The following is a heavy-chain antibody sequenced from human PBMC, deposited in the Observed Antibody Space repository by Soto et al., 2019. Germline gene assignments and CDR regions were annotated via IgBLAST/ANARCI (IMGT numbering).Heavy chain of an antibody. CDR3: ASDIVVVVAATGY. D-gene: IGHD2-15*01. CDR1: GFTFSSYA. V-gene: IGHV3-23*01. Sequence: EVQLLESGGGLVQPGGSLRLCWAASGFTFSSYAMSWVRQAPGKGLEWVSAISGSGGSTYYADSVKGRFTISRDNSKNTLYLQMNSLRAEDTAVYYCASDIVVVVAATGYWGQGTLVTVSS. J-gene: IGHJ4*02. CDR2: ISGSGGST.